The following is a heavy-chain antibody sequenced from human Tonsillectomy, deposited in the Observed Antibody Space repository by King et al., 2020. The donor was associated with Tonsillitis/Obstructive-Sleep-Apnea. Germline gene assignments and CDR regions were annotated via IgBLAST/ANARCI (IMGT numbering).Heavy chain of an antibody. CDR1: GYSFTTYW. J-gene: IGHJ5*01. Sequence: EAQLVQSGAEVKKPGDSLKISCKGSGYSFTTYWIGWVRQVPGKGLEWMGLIYPGDPDTTYSPSFHGQVTVSADNSISTAYLQWSSLKASDTAMYYCARTGYSGNWFDSWGQGTLGTVSS. CDR2: IYPGDPDT. D-gene: IGHD3-9*01. CDR3: ARTGYSGNWFDS. V-gene: IGHV5-51*03.